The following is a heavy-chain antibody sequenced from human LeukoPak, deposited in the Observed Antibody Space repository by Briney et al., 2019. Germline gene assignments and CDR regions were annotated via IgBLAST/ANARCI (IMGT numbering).Heavy chain of an antibody. Sequence: GGSLKLSCAASGFTFSSYSMNWVRQAPGKGLEWVSSISSSSYIYYADSVKGRFTISRDNAKNSLYLQMNSLRAEDTAVYYCARGANHAVAPSDYWGQGTLVTVSS. CDR3: ARGANHAVAPSDY. D-gene: IGHD6-19*01. CDR2: ISSSSYI. CDR1: GFTFSSYS. V-gene: IGHV3-21*01. J-gene: IGHJ4*02.